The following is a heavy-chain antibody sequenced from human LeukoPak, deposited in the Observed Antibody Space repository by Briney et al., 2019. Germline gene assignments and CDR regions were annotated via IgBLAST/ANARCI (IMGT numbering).Heavy chain of an antibody. CDR3: ATQTPYYYDSSGYFGLDY. CDR2: FDPEDGET. CDR1: GYTLTELS. J-gene: IGHJ4*02. D-gene: IGHD3-22*01. V-gene: IGHV1-24*01. Sequence: ASVKVSCKVSGYTLTELSMHWVRQAPGKGLEWMGGFDPEDGETIYAQKFQGRVTMTEDTSTDTAYTELSSLRSEDTAVYYCATQTPYYYDSSGYFGLDYWGQGTLVTVSS.